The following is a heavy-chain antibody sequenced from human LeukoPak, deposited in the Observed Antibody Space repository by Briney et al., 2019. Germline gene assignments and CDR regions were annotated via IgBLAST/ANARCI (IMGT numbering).Heavy chain of an antibody. J-gene: IGHJ5*02. CDR1: GCTFTSYY. CDR2: INPSGGST. Sequence: ASVKVSCKASGCTFTSYYMHWVRQAPGQGLEWMGIINPSGGSTSYAQKFQGRVTMTRDMSTSTVYMELSSLRSEDTAVYYCARDNSVEDTAWWFDPWGQGTLVTVSS. CDR3: ARDNSVEDTAWWFDP. D-gene: IGHD4-23*01. V-gene: IGHV1-46*01.